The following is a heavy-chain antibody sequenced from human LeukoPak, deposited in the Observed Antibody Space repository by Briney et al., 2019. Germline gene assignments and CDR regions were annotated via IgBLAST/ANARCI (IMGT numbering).Heavy chain of an antibody. CDR2: IYYSGST. CDR1: GGSISSYY. CDR3: ARHPDRGIVVATNWFDP. J-gene: IGHJ5*02. V-gene: IGHV4-59*08. D-gene: IGHD2-21*01. Sequence: SETLSLTCTVSGGSISSYYWSWIRQPPGKGLEWIGYIYYSGSTNYNPSLKSRVTISVDTSKNQFSLKLSSVTAADTAVYYCARHPDRGIVVATNWFDPWGQGTLVTVSS.